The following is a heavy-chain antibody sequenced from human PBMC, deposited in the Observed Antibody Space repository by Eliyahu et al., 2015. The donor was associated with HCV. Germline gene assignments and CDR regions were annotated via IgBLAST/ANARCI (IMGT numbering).Heavy chain of an antibody. CDR3: ARKGVHFWSGSRSYYFDY. CDR2: INHSGST. Sequence: QVQLQXWGAGLLKPSETLSLTCAVYGGSFXGYXWSWIRQPPGKGLEWIGEINHSGSTNYNPSLKSRVTISVDTSKNQFSLKLSSVTAADTAVYYCARKGVHFWSGSRSYYFDYWGQGTLVTVSS. J-gene: IGHJ4*02. D-gene: IGHD3-3*02. V-gene: IGHV4-34*01. CDR1: GGSFXGYX.